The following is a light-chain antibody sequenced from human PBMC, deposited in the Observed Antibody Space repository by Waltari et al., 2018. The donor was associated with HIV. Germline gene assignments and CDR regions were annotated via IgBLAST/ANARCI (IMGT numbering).Light chain of an antibody. CDR3: QVWDASSDHVG. J-gene: IGLJ3*02. CDR2: PHL. CDR1: NIESKS. Sequence: SYVLTQPPSVSVAPGKTARITCEGHNIESKSVHWYHQRPRQAPVLVSPHLDRPSGIPERFSGSNSGNTATLTISRVEDGDEADDCCQVWDASSDHVGFGGGTKLT. V-gene: IGLV3-21*04.